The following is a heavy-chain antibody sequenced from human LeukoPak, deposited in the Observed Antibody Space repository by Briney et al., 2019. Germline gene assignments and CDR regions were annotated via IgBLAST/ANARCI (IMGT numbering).Heavy chain of an antibody. Sequence: SETLSLTCTVSGYSISSGYYWGWIRQPPGKRLEWIGSIYHSGSTYYNPSLKSRVTISVDTSKNQFSLKLSSVTAADTAVYYCAREGSGSYYNWGQGTLVTVSS. CDR3: AREGSGSYYN. D-gene: IGHD1-26*01. CDR2: IYHSGST. CDR1: GYSISSGYY. V-gene: IGHV4-38-2*02. J-gene: IGHJ4*02.